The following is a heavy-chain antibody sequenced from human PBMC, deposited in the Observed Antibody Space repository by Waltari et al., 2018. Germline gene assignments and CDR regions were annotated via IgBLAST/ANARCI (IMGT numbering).Heavy chain of an antibody. V-gene: IGHV4-30-4*08. CDR1: GGSISRGDPY. J-gene: IGHJ4*02. CDR3: ARLSTIFGVISHFDN. CDR2: ISYSGNS. D-gene: IGHD3-3*01. Sequence: QVQLQESGPGLVKPSQTLSLTCPVFGGSISRGDPYWGWIRQPPGKGLEWIGCISYSGNSYYNPSLKSRVAMSLDTSKNQFSLKLSSVSAADTAVYYCARLSTIFGVISHFDNWGQGTLVTVSS.